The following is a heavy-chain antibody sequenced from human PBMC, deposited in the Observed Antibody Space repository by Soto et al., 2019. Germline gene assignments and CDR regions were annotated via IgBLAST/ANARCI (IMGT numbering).Heavy chain of an antibody. D-gene: IGHD1-1*01. V-gene: IGHV1-3*05. J-gene: IGHJ6*04. Sequence: QVQLVQSGAEEKKPGASVKVSCKASGYTFTSYAMHWVRQAPGQRLEWMGWINAGNGNRKYSQKFQGRVTITSETSESRAYMELSSLRSEDTAVYYCARAVQLWGDVWGKGTTVPVSS. CDR1: GYTFTSYA. CDR2: INAGNGNR. CDR3: ARAVQLWGDV.